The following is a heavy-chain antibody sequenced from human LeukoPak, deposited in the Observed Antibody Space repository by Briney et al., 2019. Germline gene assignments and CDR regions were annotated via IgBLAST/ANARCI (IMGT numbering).Heavy chain of an antibody. J-gene: IGHJ3*02. V-gene: IGHV4-30-2*01. CDR1: GGSISSGGYY. CDR2: IYHSGST. CDR3: ATTSAMVRDDAFDI. Sequence: SETLSLTCTVSGGSISSGGYYWSWIRQPPGKGLEWIGYIYHSGSTYYNPSLKSRVTISVDRSKNQFSLKLSSVTAADTAVYYCATTSAMVRDDAFDIWGQGTMVTVSS. D-gene: IGHD3-10*01.